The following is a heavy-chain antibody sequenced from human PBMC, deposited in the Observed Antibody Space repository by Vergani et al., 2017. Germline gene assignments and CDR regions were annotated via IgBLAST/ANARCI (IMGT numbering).Heavy chain of an antibody. CDR1: GFTFSSYW. CDR2: INSDGSST. D-gene: IGHD5-12*01. Sequence: EVQLVESGGGLVQPGGSLRLSCAASGFTFSSYWMHWVRQAPGKGLVWVSRINSDGSSTSYADSLKGRFTTSRDNAKNTLYLQMNRLRAEDTAVYYCAIVDIVATIRQKNYYYGMDVWGQGTTVTVSS. J-gene: IGHJ6*02. CDR3: AIVDIVATIRQKNYYYGMDV. V-gene: IGHV3-74*01.